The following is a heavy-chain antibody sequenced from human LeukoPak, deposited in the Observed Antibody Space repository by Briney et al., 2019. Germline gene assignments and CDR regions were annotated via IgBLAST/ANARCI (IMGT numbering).Heavy chain of an antibody. D-gene: IGHD2-2*01. CDR3: ARGFSSTPNWFDP. V-gene: IGHV3-21*01. J-gene: IGHJ5*02. CDR1: GVTFSSYS. CDR2: ISSSSIYI. Sequence: GGSLRLSCAASGVTFSSYSMNWIRQAPGKGLEWGSSISSSSIYIYYADSVKGRFTISRDNAKNSLYLQMNSLRVEDTAGYYCARGFSSTPNWFDPWRQGTLVTVSS.